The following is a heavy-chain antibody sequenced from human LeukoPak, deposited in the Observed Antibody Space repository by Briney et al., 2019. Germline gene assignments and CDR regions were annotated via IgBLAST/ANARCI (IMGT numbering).Heavy chain of an antibody. CDR1: AVTSSSNE. Sequence: GSLRLSCPASAVTSSSNEMKCGRQAAGKELEWVSYISSSGSSRYYADSVKGRFTISRDNTNKSLHFQLSSLIAEDPAVIYFATERDILWFWECQYYYGMDVWGQGTTVTVSS. V-gene: IGHV3-48*03. CDR3: ATERDILWFWECQYYYGMDV. D-gene: IGHD3-10*01. J-gene: IGHJ6*02. CDR2: ISSSGSSR.